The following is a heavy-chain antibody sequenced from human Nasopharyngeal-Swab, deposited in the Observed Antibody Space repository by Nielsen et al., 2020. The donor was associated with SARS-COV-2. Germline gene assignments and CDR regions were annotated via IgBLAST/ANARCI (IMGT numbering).Heavy chain of an antibody. CDR2: IYYSGST. D-gene: IGHD3-16*01. Sequence: IRQPPGKGLEWIGYIYYSGSTNYNPSLKSRVTISVDTSKNQFSLKLSSVTAADTAVYYCARFGGYYYYYMDVWGKGTTVTVSS. V-gene: IGHV4-59*01. J-gene: IGHJ6*03. CDR3: ARFGGYYYYYMDV.